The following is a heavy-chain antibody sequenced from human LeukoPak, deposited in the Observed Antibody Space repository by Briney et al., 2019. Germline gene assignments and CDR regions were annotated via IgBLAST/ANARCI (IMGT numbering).Heavy chain of an antibody. CDR2: ISGSGGSA. CDR3: ATTDYYGSGNFVG. J-gene: IGHJ4*02. Sequence: GGSLRLSCAASGFTFSSYAMSWVRQAPGKGLEWVSAISGSGGSAYYADSVKGRFTISRDNSKNTLYLQMNSLRAVDTAVYYCATTDYYGSGNFVGWGQGTLVTVSS. V-gene: IGHV3-23*01. D-gene: IGHD3-10*01. CDR1: GFTFSSYA.